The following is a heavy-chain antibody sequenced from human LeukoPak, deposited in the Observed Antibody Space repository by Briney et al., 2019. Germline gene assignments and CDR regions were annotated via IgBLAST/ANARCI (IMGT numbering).Heavy chain of an antibody. Sequence: PSETLSLTCAVYGGSFSGYYWSWIRQPPGKGLEWIGEINHSGSTNYNPSLKSRDTISVDTSKNQFSLKLSSVTAADTAVYYCARNYYYYGMDVWGQGTTVTVSS. CDR2: INHSGST. J-gene: IGHJ6*02. CDR3: ARNYYYYGMDV. V-gene: IGHV4-34*01. CDR1: GGSFSGYY.